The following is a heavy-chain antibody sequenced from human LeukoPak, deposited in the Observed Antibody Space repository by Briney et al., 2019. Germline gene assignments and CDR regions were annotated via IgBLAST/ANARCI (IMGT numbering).Heavy chain of an antibody. CDR3: ARRTMYYDFWSGPYYYGMDV. Sequence: GGSLRLSCAASGFTVSSIHMVWVRQAPGKGLEWASVTYTGGNSYYADSVKGRFIISRDISKNTLYLQMNSLRAEDTAVYYCARRTMYYDFWSGPYYYGMDVWGQGTTVTVSS. J-gene: IGHJ6*02. CDR2: TYTGGNS. V-gene: IGHV3-53*01. CDR1: GFTVSSIH. D-gene: IGHD3-3*01.